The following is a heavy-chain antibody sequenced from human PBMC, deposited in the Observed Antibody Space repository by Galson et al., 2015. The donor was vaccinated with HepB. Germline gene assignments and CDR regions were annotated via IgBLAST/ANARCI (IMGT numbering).Heavy chain of an antibody. V-gene: IGHV4-4*02. J-gene: IGHJ6*02. CDR3: ARGVTDGNYYYYGMDV. CDR2: IYHSGST. Sequence: ETLSLTCAVSGGSISSSNWWSWVRQPPGKGLEWIGEIYHSGSTNYNPSLKSRVTISVDKSKNQFSLKLSSVTAADTAVYYCARGVTDGNYYYYGMDVWGQGTTVTVS. D-gene: IGHD2-21*02. CDR1: GGSISSSNW.